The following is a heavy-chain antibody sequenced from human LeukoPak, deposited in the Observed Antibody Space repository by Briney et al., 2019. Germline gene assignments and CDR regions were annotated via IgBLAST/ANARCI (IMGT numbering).Heavy chain of an antibody. Sequence: PGGSLRLSCAASGFTFSSYAMHWVRQAPGKGLEYVSAISSNGGSTYYANSVKGRFTISRDNSKNTLYLQMGSLRAEDMAVYYCARLDGDYRDFDYWGQGTLVTVSS. CDR2: ISSNGGST. CDR1: GFTFSSYA. CDR3: ARLDGDYRDFDY. V-gene: IGHV3-64*01. J-gene: IGHJ4*02. D-gene: IGHD4-17*01.